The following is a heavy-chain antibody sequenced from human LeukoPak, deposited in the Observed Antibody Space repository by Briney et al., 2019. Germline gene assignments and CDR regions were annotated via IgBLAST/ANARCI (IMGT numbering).Heavy chain of an antibody. CDR2: INQDGSQR. J-gene: IGHJ6*04. Sequence: GGSLRLSCAASGYIFSSSWMSWVRQAPGKGLEWVANINQDGSQRHYVDSVKGRFTISRDNAKNSLYLQMNSLRAEDTAVYYCAELGITMIGGVWGKGTTVTISS. CDR1: GYIFSSSW. V-gene: IGHV3-7*01. D-gene: IGHD3-10*02. CDR3: AELGITMIGGV.